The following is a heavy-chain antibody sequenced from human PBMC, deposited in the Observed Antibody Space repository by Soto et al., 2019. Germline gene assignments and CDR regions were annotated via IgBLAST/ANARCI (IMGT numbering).Heavy chain of an antibody. D-gene: IGHD6-19*01. J-gene: IGHJ4*02. Sequence: QVQLVQSGAEVKKPGASVKVSCKASGYTFTSYGISWVRQAPGQGLEWMGWISAYNGNTNYAQKLQGRVTMTTDTSASTAHMELGSLRSDDTAVYYCAKGLDAAGFLSYFDYWGQGTLVTVSS. V-gene: IGHV1-18*01. CDR3: AKGLDAAGFLSYFDY. CDR2: ISAYNGNT. CDR1: GYTFTSYG.